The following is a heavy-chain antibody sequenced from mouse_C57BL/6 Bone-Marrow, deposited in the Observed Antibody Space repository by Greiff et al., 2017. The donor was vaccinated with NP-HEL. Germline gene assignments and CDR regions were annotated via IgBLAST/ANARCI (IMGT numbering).Heavy chain of an antibody. Sequence: QVQLQQPGAELVKPGASVKLSCKASGYTFTSYWMHWVKQRPGQGLEWIGMIHPNSGSTNYNEKFKSKATLTVDKSSSTAYMQLSSLTSEDSAVYYCARHLYYGSTLYYFDYWGQGTTLTVSS. V-gene: IGHV1-64*01. CDR2: IHPNSGST. CDR3: ARHLYYGSTLYYFDY. CDR1: GYTFTSYW. D-gene: IGHD1-1*01. J-gene: IGHJ2*01.